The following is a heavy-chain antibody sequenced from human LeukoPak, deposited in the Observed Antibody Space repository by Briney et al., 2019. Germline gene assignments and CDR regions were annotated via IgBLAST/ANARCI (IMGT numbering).Heavy chain of an antibody. CDR2: FDPEDGET. D-gene: IGHD3-10*01. J-gene: IGHJ4*02. Sequence: ASVKVSCKVSGYTLTELSMHWVRQAPGKGLEWMGGFDPEDGETIYAQKFQGGVTMTEDTSTDTAYMELSSLRSEDTAVYYCATDYYGSGSYYPPLPFDYWGQGTLVTVSS. CDR1: GYTLTELS. V-gene: IGHV1-24*01. CDR3: ATDYYGSGSYYPPLPFDY.